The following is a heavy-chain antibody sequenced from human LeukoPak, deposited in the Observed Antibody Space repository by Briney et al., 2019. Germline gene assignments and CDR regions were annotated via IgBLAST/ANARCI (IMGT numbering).Heavy chain of an antibody. J-gene: IGHJ6*02. D-gene: IGHD3-16*01. CDR3: ARGDYYYYGMDV. V-gene: IGHV3-30-3*01. Sequence: GRSLRLSCAASGFTFSSYAMHWVRQAPGKGLEWVAVISYDGSNKYYADSVKGRFTISRDNAKNSLYLQMNSLRAEDTAVYYCARGDYYYYGMDVWGQGTTVTVSS. CDR1: GFTFSSYA. CDR2: ISYDGSNK.